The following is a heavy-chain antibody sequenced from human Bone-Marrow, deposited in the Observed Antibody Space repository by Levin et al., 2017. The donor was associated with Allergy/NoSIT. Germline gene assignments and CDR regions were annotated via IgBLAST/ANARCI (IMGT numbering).Heavy chain of an antibody. V-gene: IGHV4-4*02. CDR1: GGSISSSNW. Sequence: PSETLSLTCAVSGGSISSSNWWSWVRQPPGKGLEWIGEIYHSGSTNYNPSLKSRVTISVDKSKNQFSLQLTSVTAADTALYYCASKTYSSGKFDYWGQGTLVTVSS. CDR3: ASKTYSSGKFDY. J-gene: IGHJ4*02. CDR2: IYHSGST. D-gene: IGHD6-19*01.